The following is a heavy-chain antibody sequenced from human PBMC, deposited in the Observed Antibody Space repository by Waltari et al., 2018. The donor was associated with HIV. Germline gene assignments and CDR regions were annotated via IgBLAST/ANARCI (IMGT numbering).Heavy chain of an antibody. CDR3: ARHFVIAFRRGGGRPH. CDR2: IYYSENN. J-gene: IGHJ4*02. Sequence: QLQLRESGPGLLNSSVTLSLTCRVLSGSVRSRVYYWGWIHQHPGKGLEWRGSIYYSENNVYSLSLKSRGTITVDKSKNQGSRKLNSVTVTDTATYESARHFVIAFRRGGGRPHWGQGTLVIGSS. CDR1: SGSVRSRVYY. V-gene: IGHV4-39*01. D-gene: IGHD3-3*02.